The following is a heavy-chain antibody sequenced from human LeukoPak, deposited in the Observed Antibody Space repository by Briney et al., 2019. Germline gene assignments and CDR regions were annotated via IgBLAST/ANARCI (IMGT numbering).Heavy chain of an antibody. D-gene: IGHD3-22*01. Sequence: KASETLSLTCTVFGYSISSAYSCGCIRQPPGKGLEWIGSIYHNGNTYYNSSLKSRFTISVDTSENQFSLKLSSVPAADTAVYYCASYKSYYDSSGNPFDYWGQGTLVTVSS. CDR3: ASYKSYYDSSGNPFDY. CDR2: IYHNGNT. CDR1: GYSISSAYS. J-gene: IGHJ4*02. V-gene: IGHV4-38-2*02.